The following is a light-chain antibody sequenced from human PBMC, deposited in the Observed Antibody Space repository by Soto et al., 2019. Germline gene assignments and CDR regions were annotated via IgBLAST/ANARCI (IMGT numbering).Light chain of an antibody. J-gene: IGLJ1*01. CDR1: SSNIGAGYE. CDR2: ENN. V-gene: IGLV1-40*01. CDR3: QSYDSSLSGYV. Sequence: QSVLTQPPSVSEAPGQRVTISCTGSSSNIGAGYEAHWYQQVPGTAPKLLIYENNNRHSGVPDRFSGSKSGTSASLAITGLQAEDEADYYCQSYDSSLSGYVFGTGTKLTVL.